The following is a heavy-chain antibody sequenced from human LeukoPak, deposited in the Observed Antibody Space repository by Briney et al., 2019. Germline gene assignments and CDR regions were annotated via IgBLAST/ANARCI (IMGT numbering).Heavy chain of an antibody. CDR3: ARGGGYLYYFDY. V-gene: IGHV4-59*01. CDR1: GGSISSYY. CDR2: IYYSGST. Sequence: SETLSLTCTVSGGSISSYYWSWIRQPPGKGLEWIGYIYYSGSTNYNPSLKSRVTISVDTSKNQFSLKLSSVTAADTAVYYCARGGGYLYYFDYWGPGTLVTVSS. J-gene: IGHJ4*02. D-gene: IGHD5-12*01.